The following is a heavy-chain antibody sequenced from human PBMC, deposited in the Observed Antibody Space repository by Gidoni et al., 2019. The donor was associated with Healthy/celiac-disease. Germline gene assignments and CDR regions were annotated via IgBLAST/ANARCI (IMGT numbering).Heavy chain of an antibody. Sequence: EVQLVESGGGLVQPGGSLKLSCAASGFTFRGSAMHWVRQASGQGLEWVGRIRSKANSYATAYAASVKGRFTISRDDSKNTAYLQMNSLKTEDTAVYYCTRHTDPLTGPFDYWGQGTLVTVSS. CDR1: GFTFRGSA. J-gene: IGHJ4*02. V-gene: IGHV3-73*02. CDR2: IRSKANSYAT. D-gene: IGHD7-27*01. CDR3: TRHTDPLTGPFDY.